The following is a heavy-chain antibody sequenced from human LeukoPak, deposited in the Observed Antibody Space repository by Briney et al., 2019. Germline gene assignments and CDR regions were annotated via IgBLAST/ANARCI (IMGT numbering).Heavy chain of an antibody. V-gene: IGHV4-39*07. CDR3: ARDTGYLGSNYGMDV. Sequence: PSETLSLTCTVSGGSISSSSYYWGWIRQPPGKGLEWIGSIYYSGSTYYNPSLKSRVTISVDTSKNQFSLNLSSVTAADTAIYYCARDTGYLGSNYGMDVWGQGTTVTVSS. J-gene: IGHJ6*02. CDR1: GGSISSSSYY. CDR2: IYYSGST. D-gene: IGHD3-22*01.